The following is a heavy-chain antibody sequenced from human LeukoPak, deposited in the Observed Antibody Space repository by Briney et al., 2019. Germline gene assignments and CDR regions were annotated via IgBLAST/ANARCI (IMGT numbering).Heavy chain of an antibody. J-gene: IGHJ3*02. CDR1: GFTFDDYA. CDR3: AKGSSGWSMDAFDI. D-gene: IGHD6-19*01. CDR2: INRNTNSI. V-gene: IGHV3-9*01. Sequence: PGRSLRLSCAASGFTFDDYAMHWVRQAPGKGLEWVSGINRNTNSIKYADSVKGRFTISRDNAKNSLYLQMNSLRAEDTAFYYCAKGSSGWSMDAFDIWGQGTMVTVSS.